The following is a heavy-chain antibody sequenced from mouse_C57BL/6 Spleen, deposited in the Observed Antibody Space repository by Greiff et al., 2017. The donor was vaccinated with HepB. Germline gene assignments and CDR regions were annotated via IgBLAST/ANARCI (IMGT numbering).Heavy chain of an antibody. Sequence: VQLQQPGAELVRPGTSVKLSCKASGYTFTSYWMHWVKQRPGQGLEWIGVIDPSDSYTNYNQKFKGKATLTVDTSSSTAYMQLSSLTSEDSAVYYCARPSTRDYAMDYWGQGTSDTVSS. D-gene: IGHD3-3*01. V-gene: IGHV1-59*01. CDR2: IDPSDSYT. CDR1: GYTFTSYW. CDR3: ARPSTRDYAMDY. J-gene: IGHJ4*01.